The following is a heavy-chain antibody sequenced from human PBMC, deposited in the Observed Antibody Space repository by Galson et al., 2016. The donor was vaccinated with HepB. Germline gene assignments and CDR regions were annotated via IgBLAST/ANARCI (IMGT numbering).Heavy chain of an antibody. D-gene: IGHD2-8*02. CDR3: ANWCLPS. J-gene: IGHJ5*02. CDR2: INSDGTIS. V-gene: IGHV3-74*01. CDR1: GFAFSSHW. Sequence: LRLSCAASGFAFSSHWMHWVRQDLGKGLVWVSRINSDGTISNYADSVKGRFTISRDNAKNTVILHMTSLRAEDTAVYFCANWCLPSWGQGTLVTVSS.